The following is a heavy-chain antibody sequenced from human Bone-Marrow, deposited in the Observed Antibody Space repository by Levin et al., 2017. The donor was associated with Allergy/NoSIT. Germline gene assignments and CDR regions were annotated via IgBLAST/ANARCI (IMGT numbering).Heavy chain of an antibody. CDR3: ARDPRYSYGTNYYYYYGMDV. J-gene: IGHJ6*02. CDR2: ISYDGSNK. V-gene: IGHV3-30*04. D-gene: IGHD5-18*01. CDR1: GFTFSSYA. Sequence: GGSLRLSCAASGFTFSSYAMHWVRQAPGKGLEWVAVISYDGSNKYYADSVKGRFTISRDNSKNTLYLQMNSLRAEDTAVYYCARDPRYSYGTNYYYYYGMDVWGQGTTVTVSS.